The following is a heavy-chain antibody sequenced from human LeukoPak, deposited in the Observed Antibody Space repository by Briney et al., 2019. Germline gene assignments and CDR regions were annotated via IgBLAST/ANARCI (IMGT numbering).Heavy chain of an antibody. D-gene: IGHD2-2*01. Sequence: SVKVSCKASGYIFSSYAMNWVRQAPGQGLEWMGGIIPIFGTANYAQKFQGRVTITADESTSTAYMELSSLRSEDTAVYYCARASGDIVVVPAADYYYYYMDVWGKGTTVTVSS. J-gene: IGHJ6*03. V-gene: IGHV1-69*13. CDR1: GYIFSSYA. CDR2: IIPIFGTA. CDR3: ARASGDIVVVPAADYYYYYMDV.